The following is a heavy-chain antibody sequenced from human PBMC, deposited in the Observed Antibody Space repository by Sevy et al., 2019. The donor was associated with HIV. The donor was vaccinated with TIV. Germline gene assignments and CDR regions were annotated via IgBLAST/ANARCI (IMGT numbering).Heavy chain of an antibody. V-gene: IGHV3-33*06. D-gene: IGHD3-3*01. CDR2: IWYDGSYE. CDR1: GFTFSNYG. CDR3: AKTFAIFGVLMSPDFDP. J-gene: IGHJ5*02. Sequence: GGSLRLSCAASGFTFSNYGTHWVRQAPGKGLEWVAVIWYDGSYEYYADSVKGRFTISRDNAKSTLYLQMNRLRAEDTAVYYCAKTFAIFGVLMSPDFDPWGQGTLVTVSS.